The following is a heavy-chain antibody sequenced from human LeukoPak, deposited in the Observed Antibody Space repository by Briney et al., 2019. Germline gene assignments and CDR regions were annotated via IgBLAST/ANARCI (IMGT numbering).Heavy chain of an antibody. J-gene: IGHJ3*02. CDR3: ARETGDVLLGAFDI. CDR1: GFTFSGYD. CDR2: IGTVGDT. V-gene: IGHV3-13*04. Sequence: RGSPRLSCAASGFTFSGYDFHWVRQATGRGLEWVSAIGTVGDTHYLDSVKGRFTISRENAKNSLYLQMNSLRAGDTAVYYCARETGDVLLGAFDIWGQGRMVSVSS. D-gene: IGHD3-10*01.